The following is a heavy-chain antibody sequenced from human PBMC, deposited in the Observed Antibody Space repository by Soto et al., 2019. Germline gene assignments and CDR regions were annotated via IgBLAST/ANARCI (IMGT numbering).Heavy chain of an antibody. CDR1: GVTFGSYA. D-gene: IGHD3-10*01. V-gene: IGHV3-23*01. CDR3: AKDCRVGHYYGSDPFDY. CDR2: ISGSAGST. Sequence: PVGSLRLSYPAAGVTFGSYAISCVLKTKGQGLEGVSLISGSAGSTYYADSVKGRFTISRDNSKNTLYLQMDSLRAEDTAVYYCAKDCRVGHYYGSDPFDYWGQGTLVTVSS. J-gene: IGHJ4*02.